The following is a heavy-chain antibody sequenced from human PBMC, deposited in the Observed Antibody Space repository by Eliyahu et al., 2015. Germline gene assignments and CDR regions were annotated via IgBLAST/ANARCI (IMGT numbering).Heavy chain of an antibody. D-gene: IGHD2-2*01. Sequence: EVQLVESGGGLVQPGGSLRLSCAASGFTXRSXSXXWVRQAPGKGLEWVSYISSTSSTIYYADSLKGRFTISRDNVENSLYLQMNSLRAEDTAVYYCARVENISYCTSTSCYSENYFDYWGQGTLVTVSS. CDR3: ARVENISYCTSTSCYSENYFDY. CDR2: ISSTSSTI. CDR1: GFTXRSXS. J-gene: IGHJ4*02. V-gene: IGHV3-48*01.